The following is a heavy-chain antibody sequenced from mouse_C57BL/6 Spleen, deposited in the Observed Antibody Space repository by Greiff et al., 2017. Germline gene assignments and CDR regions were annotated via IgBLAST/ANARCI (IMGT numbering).Heavy chain of an antibody. CDR3: TTLYDGSLYYAMDY. D-gene: IGHD1-1*01. CDR1: GFNIKDDY. CDR2: IDPENGDT. Sequence: EVQLQQSGAELVRPGASVKLSCTASGFNIKDDYMHWVKQRPEQGLEWIGWIDPENGDTEYASKFQGKATITADTSSNTAYLQLSSLTSEDTAVYYCTTLYDGSLYYAMDYWGQGTSVTVSS. V-gene: IGHV14-4*01. J-gene: IGHJ4*01.